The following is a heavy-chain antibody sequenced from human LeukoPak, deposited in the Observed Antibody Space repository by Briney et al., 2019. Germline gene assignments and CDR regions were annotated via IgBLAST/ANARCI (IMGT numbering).Heavy chain of an antibody. CDR3: AEARVPYYDFWSGYFGY. CDR1: GFTFSDYY. V-gene: IGHV3-7*03. Sequence: PGGSLRLSCAATGFTFSDYYMNWVRQAPAKGLEWVANIKKDGSETRYADSVKGRFTISRDNSKNTLYLQMNSLRADDTALYYCAEARVPYYDFWSGYFGYWGQGTLVTVSS. D-gene: IGHD3-3*01. CDR2: IKKDGSET. J-gene: IGHJ4*02.